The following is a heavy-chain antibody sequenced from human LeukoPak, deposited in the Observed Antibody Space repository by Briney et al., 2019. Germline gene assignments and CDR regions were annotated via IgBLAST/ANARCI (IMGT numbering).Heavy chain of an antibody. Sequence: GGSLRLSCVASGLTFSRDWMSWVRQAPGKGLEWLANIKHDGSETNYVDSVKGRFTISRDNTKNSLYLQMNSLRAEDTAVYYCAREDGYSSSWYSDYWGQGTLVTVSS. CDR3: AREDGYSSSWYSDY. CDR2: IKHDGSET. CDR1: GLTFSRDW. V-gene: IGHV3-7*05. J-gene: IGHJ4*02. D-gene: IGHD6-13*01.